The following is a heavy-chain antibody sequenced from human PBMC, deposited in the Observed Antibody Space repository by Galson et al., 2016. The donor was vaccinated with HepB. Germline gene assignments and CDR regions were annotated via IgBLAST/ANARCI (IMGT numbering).Heavy chain of an antibody. Sequence: SLRLSCAVSGFTFTTYSMSWVRQVPGKGLEWVSSISSRSRYIYYADSVKGRFTISRDNARNSLYLEINSLRAEDTALYYCARLGAGAMPTNFERDYYYGMDFWGQGTTVTVSS. CDR2: ISSRSRYI. CDR1: GFTFTTYS. J-gene: IGHJ6*02. CDR3: ARLGAGAMPTNFERDYYYGMDF. D-gene: IGHD5-24*01. V-gene: IGHV3-21*06.